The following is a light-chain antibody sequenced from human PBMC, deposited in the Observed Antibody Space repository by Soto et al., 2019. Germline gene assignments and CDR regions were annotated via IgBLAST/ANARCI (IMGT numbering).Light chain of an antibody. Sequence: EIVLTQSPGTLSLSPGERATLSCRASQTISNNYLAWYQQKPGQAPRLLIYGASSRATGIPDGFRGSGSGTDFTLTISRLVPEDFAVYYCQRYGGSPRTFGQGTKVEI. CDR2: GAS. CDR1: QTISNNY. J-gene: IGKJ1*01. V-gene: IGKV3-20*01. CDR3: QRYGGSPRT.